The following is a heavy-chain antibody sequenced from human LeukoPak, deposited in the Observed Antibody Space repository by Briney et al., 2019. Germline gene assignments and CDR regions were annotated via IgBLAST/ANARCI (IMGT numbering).Heavy chain of an antibody. CDR3: ARDSGGYYYDSSGYC. CDR2: ISSSGSTI. CDR1: GFTFSSYT. V-gene: IGHV3-48*04. J-gene: IGHJ4*02. Sequence: GGSLRLSCAASGFTFSSYTLNWVRQAPGKGLEWVSYISSSGSTIYYADSVKGRFTISRDNAKNSLYLQMNSLRAEDTAVYYCARDSGGYYYDSSGYCWGQGTLVTVSS. D-gene: IGHD3-22*01.